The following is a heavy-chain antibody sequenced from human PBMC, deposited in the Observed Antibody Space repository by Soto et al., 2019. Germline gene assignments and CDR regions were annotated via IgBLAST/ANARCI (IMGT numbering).Heavy chain of an antibody. D-gene: IGHD3-22*01. CDR3: VRAFFNQSSDSRGYSFDAFDF. CDR1: GYTFTSSG. CDR2: ISAHTGSS. Sequence: QVQLVQSGAEVKKPGASVKVSCKASGYTFTSSGMSWVRQAPGQGLEWMGWISAHTGSSEYAQRFQGRVSMTTDRATSTAYMELRSLRSDDTAVYYCVRAFFNQSSDSRGYSFDAFDFWGPGTLVTVSS. V-gene: IGHV1-18*01. J-gene: IGHJ3*01.